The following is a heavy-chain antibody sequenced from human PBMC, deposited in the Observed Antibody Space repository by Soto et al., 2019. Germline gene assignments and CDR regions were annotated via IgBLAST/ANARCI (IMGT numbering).Heavy chain of an antibody. CDR2: IWYDGSNK. Sequence: GGFLRLSCAASGINFSSYGMYWVRQAPGKGLEWVAVIWYDGSNKYYGDSVKGRFTISRDNSKNTLYLQMNSLRAEDTAVYYCARALYSSSWYTLGYWGQGTLVTVSS. CDR3: ARALYSSSWYTLGY. J-gene: IGHJ4*02. D-gene: IGHD6-13*01. V-gene: IGHV3-33*01. CDR1: GINFSSYG.